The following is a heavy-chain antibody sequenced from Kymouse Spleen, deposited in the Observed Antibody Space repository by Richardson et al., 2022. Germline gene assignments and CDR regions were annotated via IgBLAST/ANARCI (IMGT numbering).Heavy chain of an antibody. Sequence: QVQLQQWGAGLLKPSETLSLTCAVYGGSFSGYYWSWIRQPPGKGLEWIGEINHSGSTNYNPSLKSRVTISVDTSKNQFSLKLSSVTAADTAVYYCARGGVDTAMVGSSYFDYWGQGTLVTVSS. CDR2: INHSGST. D-gene: IGHD5-18,IGHD5-18*01. V-gene: IGHV4-34*01. CDR3: ARGGVDTAMVGSSYFDY. CDR1: GGSFSGYY. J-gene: IGHJ4*02.